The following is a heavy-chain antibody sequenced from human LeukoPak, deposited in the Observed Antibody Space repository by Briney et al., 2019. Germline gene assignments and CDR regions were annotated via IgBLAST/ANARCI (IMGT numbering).Heavy chain of an antibody. CDR2: IWYDGSNK. CDR3: AKKHYFGSGGYEY. D-gene: IGHD3-10*01. J-gene: IGHJ4*02. V-gene: IGHV3-33*06. CDR1: GFTFSSYG. Sequence: GGSLRLSCAASGFTFSSYGMHWIRQAPGKGLEWVAVIWYDGSNKYYADSVKGRFTISRDNSKNTLYLQMNSLRAEDTAVYYCAKKHYFGSGGYEYWGQGTLVTVSS.